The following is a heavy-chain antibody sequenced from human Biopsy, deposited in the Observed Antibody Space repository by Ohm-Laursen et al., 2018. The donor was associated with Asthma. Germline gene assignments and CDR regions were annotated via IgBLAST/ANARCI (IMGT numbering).Heavy chain of an antibody. CDR1: SGSGGYMRGGNYY. CDR3: VRGSSSWHHGPFHYYYGLDV. CDR2: IYYSGTT. J-gene: IGHJ6*02. Sequence: SETLSLTCSLSSGSGGYMRGGNYYWGWIRQPPGKGLEWIGSIYYSGTTYYNPSLGSRVTVSADTSKNQFSLKLTSVTAADTAVYYCVRGSSSWHHGPFHYYYGLDVWGQGTTATVSS. D-gene: IGHD6-13*01. V-gene: IGHV4-39*01.